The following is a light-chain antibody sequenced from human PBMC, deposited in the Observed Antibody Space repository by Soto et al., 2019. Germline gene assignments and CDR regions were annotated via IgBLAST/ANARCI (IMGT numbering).Light chain of an antibody. J-gene: IGLJ1*01. CDR2: YDD. CDR1: SSNIGNNA. CDR3: AAWKDRLNGYKV. Sequence: QAVVTQPPSVSEAPRQRVTISCSGSSSNIGNNAVNWYQQLPGKAPKLLIYYDDLLPSGVSDRFSGSKSGTSASLAISGLQSEDESENYCAAWKDRLNGYKVFLTGTKVT. V-gene: IGLV1-36*01.